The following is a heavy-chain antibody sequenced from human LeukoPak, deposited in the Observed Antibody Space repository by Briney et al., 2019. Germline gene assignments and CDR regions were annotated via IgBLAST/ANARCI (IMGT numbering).Heavy chain of an antibody. J-gene: IGHJ4*02. Sequence: PGGSLRLSCAASGFTFSNYAMSWVRQAPGKGLEWVSPISGSGDSTYYADSVKGRFTISRDNSKNTLYLQMNSLTAEDTAVYYCAKDRRDSSGWFRADDYWGQGTLVTVSS. V-gene: IGHV3-23*01. CDR2: ISGSGDST. CDR1: GFTFSNYA. CDR3: AKDRRDSSGWFRADDY. D-gene: IGHD6-19*01.